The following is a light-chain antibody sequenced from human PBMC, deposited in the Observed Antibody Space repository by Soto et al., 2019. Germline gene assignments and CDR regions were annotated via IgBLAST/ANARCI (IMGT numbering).Light chain of an antibody. CDR1: QSLTRN. CDR3: QQYNSYSTT. J-gene: IGKJ1*01. V-gene: IGKV3-15*01. CDR2: GAS. Sequence: VGVTKSPGTLSVSPGERVILSCRASQSLTRNLAWYQHKPGQSPRLLIYGASARATGIPARFSGSGSGTEFTLTISSLQPDDFATYYCQQYNSYSTTFGHGT.